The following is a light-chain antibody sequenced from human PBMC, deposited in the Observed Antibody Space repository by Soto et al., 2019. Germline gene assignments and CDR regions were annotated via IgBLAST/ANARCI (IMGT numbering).Light chain of an antibody. Sequence: QSVLTQPASVSGSPGQSITISCTGTSSDVGTYHLVSWYQQHPGKAPKLMIYEVSKRPSGVSNRFSGSKSGNTASLTISGLQAEDEADYYCCSYAGRSTYVFGIGTKLTVL. CDR2: EVS. V-gene: IGLV2-23*02. CDR1: SSDVGTYHL. J-gene: IGLJ1*01. CDR3: CSYAGRSTYV.